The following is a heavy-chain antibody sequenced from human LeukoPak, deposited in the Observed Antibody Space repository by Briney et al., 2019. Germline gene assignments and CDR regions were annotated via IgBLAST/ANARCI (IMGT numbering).Heavy chain of an antibody. Sequence: GGSLRLSCAASGFTFSSYEMNWVRQAPGKGLEWVSYISSSGSTIYYADSVKGRFTISRDNAKNSLYLQMNSLRAEDTAVYYCAREYGDYSFDYWGQGTLDTVSS. D-gene: IGHD4-17*01. CDR2: ISSSGSTI. CDR1: GFTFSSYE. CDR3: AREYGDYSFDY. V-gene: IGHV3-48*03. J-gene: IGHJ4*02.